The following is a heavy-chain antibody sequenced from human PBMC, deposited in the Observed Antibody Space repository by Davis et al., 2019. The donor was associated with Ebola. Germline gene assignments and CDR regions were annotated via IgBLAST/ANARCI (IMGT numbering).Heavy chain of an antibody. CDR1: GFTFSSYA. V-gene: IGHV3-23*01. J-gene: IGHJ4*02. CDR2: ISGSGSSP. CDR3: AKNLFGATASPFDY. Sequence: GESLKISCAASGFTFSSYAMTWVRQAPGKGLEWVSTISGSGSSPYYADFVQGRFTISRDNSKNTLDLQMNSLRAEDTAVYYCAKNLFGATASPFDYWGQGTLVTVSS. D-gene: IGHD3-10*01.